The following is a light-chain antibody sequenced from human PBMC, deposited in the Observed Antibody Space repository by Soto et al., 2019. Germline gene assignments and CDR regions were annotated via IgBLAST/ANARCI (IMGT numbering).Light chain of an antibody. CDR3: SSFTSNRIYV. Sequence: QSALTQPTSVAGSPGQSITISCTGNHNDIGTYDYVSWYQQHPGRAPRLLIHGVTTRPSGISGRFSASKSGLTASLTISGIQPEDEADYYCSSFTSNRIYVFGLGTKVTVL. CDR2: GVT. CDR1: HNDIGTYDY. J-gene: IGLJ1*01. V-gene: IGLV2-14*03.